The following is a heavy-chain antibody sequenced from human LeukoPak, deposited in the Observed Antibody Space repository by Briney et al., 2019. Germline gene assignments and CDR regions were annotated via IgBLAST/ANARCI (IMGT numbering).Heavy chain of an antibody. Sequence: ASVTVSCKASGYRFTNYGISWVRQAPGQGLQWMGWISTYNTNTNYAQKLQGRVTMTTDTSTSTAYMELRSLRSDDTAVYYCARDRGIAAAGTSYWGQGTLVTVSS. D-gene: IGHD6-13*01. CDR3: ARDRGIAAAGTSY. CDR2: ISTYNTNT. CDR1: GYRFTNYG. V-gene: IGHV1-18*01. J-gene: IGHJ4*02.